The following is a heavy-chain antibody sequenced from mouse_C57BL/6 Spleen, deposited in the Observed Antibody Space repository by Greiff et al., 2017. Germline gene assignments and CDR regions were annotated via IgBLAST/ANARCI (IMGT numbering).Heavy chain of an antibody. J-gene: IGHJ2*01. CDR2: ISDGGSYT. CDR1: GFTFSSYA. Sequence: EVQLVESGGGLVKPGGSLKLSCAASGFTFSSYAMSWVRQTPEKRLEWVATISDGGSYTYYPDNVKGRFTISRDNAKNNLYLQMSHLKSEDTAMYYCARDGRTGSSFDYWGQGTTRTVSS. CDR3: ARDGRTGSSFDY. D-gene: IGHD4-1*01. V-gene: IGHV5-4*01.